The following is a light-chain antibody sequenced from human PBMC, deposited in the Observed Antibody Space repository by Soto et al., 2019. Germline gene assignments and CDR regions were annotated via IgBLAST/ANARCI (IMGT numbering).Light chain of an antibody. V-gene: IGKV1-8*01. CDR3: HQYYSYPRT. J-gene: IGKJ1*01. CDR2: AAS. Sequence: AIRMTKSPSALSASTGDRVTITCRASQGISSYLAWYQQKPGKAPKLLIYAASTLQSGVPSRFSGSGSGTDFTLTISCLQAEDFATYYCHQYYSYPRTFGQGTKVEIK. CDR1: QGISSY.